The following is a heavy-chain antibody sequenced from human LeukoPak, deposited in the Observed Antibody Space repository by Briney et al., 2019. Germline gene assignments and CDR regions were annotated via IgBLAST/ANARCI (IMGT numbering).Heavy chain of an antibody. J-gene: IGHJ6*03. Sequence: PSETLSLTCTVSGGSISSSGYYWGWIRQPPGKGLEWIGNIYYSGTTYYNPSLKSRVTISVDTSKNQFSLKLNSVTAADTAVYYCTVGNYYYMDVWGKGTTVTVSS. D-gene: IGHD1-14*01. CDR3: TVGNYYYMDV. CDR1: GGSISSSGYY. V-gene: IGHV4-39*07. CDR2: IYYSGTT.